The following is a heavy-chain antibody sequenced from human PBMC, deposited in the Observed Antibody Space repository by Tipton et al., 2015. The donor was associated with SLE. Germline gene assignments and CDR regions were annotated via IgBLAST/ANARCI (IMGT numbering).Heavy chain of an antibody. Sequence: TLSLTCAVYGGSFSSYYWGWIRQPPGKGLEWIGSIYYSGSTYYNPSLKSRVTISVDTSKNQFSLKLSSVTAADTAVYYCARDPSRGAFDIWGQGTMVTVSS. V-gene: IGHV4-39*07. J-gene: IGHJ3*02. CDR2: IYYSGST. CDR1: GGSFSSYY. CDR3: ARDPSRGAFDI.